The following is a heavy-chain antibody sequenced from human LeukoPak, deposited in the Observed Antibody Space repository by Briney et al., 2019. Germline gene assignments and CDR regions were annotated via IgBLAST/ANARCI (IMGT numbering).Heavy chain of an antibody. CDR2: INPNSGGT. D-gene: IGHD3-22*01. J-gene: IGHJ4*02. CDR3: ASGRNYYDSSGSFDY. V-gene: IGHV1-2*02. CDR1: GYTFTGYY. Sequence: GASLRVSCKPSGYTFTGYYMHWVREAPGQGLEWMGWINPNSGGTNYAQKFQGRVTMTRDTSISTAYMELSRLRSDDTAVYYCASGRNYYDSSGSFDYWGQGTLVTVSS.